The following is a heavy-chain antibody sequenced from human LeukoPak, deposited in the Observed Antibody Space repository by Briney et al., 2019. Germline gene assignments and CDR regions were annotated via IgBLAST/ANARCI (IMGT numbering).Heavy chain of an antibody. CDR1: GFTFNDFA. J-gene: IGHJ4*02. Sequence: PGRSLRLSCAASGFTFNDFAMHWVRQTPGKGLEWVSGISWNSGSIGYADSVKGRFTISRDNAKNTLYLQMNSLRAEDTAVYYCARTGDFDYWGQGILVTVSS. CDR2: ISWNSGSI. V-gene: IGHV3-9*01. D-gene: IGHD7-27*01. CDR3: ARTGDFDY.